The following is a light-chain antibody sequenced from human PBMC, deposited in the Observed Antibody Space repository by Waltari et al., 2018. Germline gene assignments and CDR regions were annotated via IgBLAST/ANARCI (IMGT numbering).Light chain of an antibody. CDR2: RGS. CDR1: QSLLYANGYSY. Sequence: DIMMTQSPLSLPVTPGEPASISCRSSQSLLYANGYSYLNWYLQKPGQSPQLLIYRGSNRASGVPDRFSGSGSGTDFILKISRVEAEDVGVYYCMQALQAPPTFGGGTKVEIK. V-gene: IGKV2-28*01. CDR3: MQALQAPPT. J-gene: IGKJ4*01.